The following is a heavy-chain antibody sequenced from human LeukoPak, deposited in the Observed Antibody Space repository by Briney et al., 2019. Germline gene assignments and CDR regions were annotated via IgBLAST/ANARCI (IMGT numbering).Heavy chain of an antibody. CDR1: GYSISSGYY. CDR2: IYHSGST. J-gene: IGHJ5*02. CDR3: ARHYCSSTSCYSGWFAP. D-gene: IGHD2-2*01. Sequence: PSETLSLTCTASGYSISSGYYWGWIRQPPGKGLEWIGSIYHSGSTYYNPSLKSRVTISVDTSKNQFSLKLSSVTAADTAVYYCARHYCSSTSCYSGWFAPWGRGSLVTVSS. V-gene: IGHV4-38-2*02.